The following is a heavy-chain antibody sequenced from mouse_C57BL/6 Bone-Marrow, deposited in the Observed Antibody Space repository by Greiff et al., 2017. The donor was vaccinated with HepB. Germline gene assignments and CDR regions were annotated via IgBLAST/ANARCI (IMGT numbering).Heavy chain of an antibody. CDR2: IYPRSGNT. J-gene: IGHJ1*03. CDR3: ARSDYGSSSYWYFDV. D-gene: IGHD1-1*01. Sequence: VQLQQSGAELARPGASVKLSCKASGYTFTSYGISWVKQSTGQGLEWIGEIYPRSGNTYYNEKFKGKATLTADKSSSTAYMELRSLTSEDSAVYFCARSDYGSSSYWYFDVWGTGTTVTVSS. V-gene: IGHV1-81*01. CDR1: GYTFTSYG.